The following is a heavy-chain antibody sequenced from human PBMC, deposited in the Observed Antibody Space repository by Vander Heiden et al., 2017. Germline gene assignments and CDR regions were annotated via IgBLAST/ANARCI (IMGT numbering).Heavy chain of an antibody. Sequence: QVQLVQSGAAVTKPGASVKVSCKVSGSTLTELSMHWVRQAPGKGLEWRGGCYPEDGETIYAQKCQGRVTMTEDTSTDTAYMELSSLRSEDTAVYYCATATMVRGLRGWFDPWGQGTLVTVSS. CDR1: GSTLTELS. CDR2: CYPEDGET. J-gene: IGHJ5*02. V-gene: IGHV1-24*01. D-gene: IGHD3-10*01. CDR3: ATATMVRGLRGWFDP.